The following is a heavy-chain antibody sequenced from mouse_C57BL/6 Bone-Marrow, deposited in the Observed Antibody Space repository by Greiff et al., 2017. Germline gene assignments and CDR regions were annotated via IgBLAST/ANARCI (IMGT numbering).Heavy chain of an antibody. CDR3: ARDGDTIVTTKFAY. CDR1: GFTFSSYA. D-gene: IGHD2-5*01. CDR2: ISDGGSYT. J-gene: IGHJ3*01. V-gene: IGHV5-4*01. Sequence: EVKLMESGGGLVKPGGSLKLSCAASGFTFSSYAMSWVRQTPEKRLEWVATISDGGSYTYYPDNVKGRFTISIDNAKNNLYLQMSHLKSEDTAMYYCARDGDTIVTTKFAYWGQGTLVTVSA.